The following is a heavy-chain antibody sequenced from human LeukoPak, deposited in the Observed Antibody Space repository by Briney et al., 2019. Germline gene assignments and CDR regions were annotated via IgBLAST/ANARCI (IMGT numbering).Heavy chain of an antibody. D-gene: IGHD4-11*01. V-gene: IGHV3-23*01. CDR2: TVGGGDGT. Sequence: GGSLRLSCAASGFTFDDYAMHWVRQAPGKGLEWVAVTVGGGDGTYYADSVKGRFTISRDNSNNTLYLQMNSLRAEDTAVYYCAKLTTSWGQGTLVTVSS. CDR1: GFTFDDYA. J-gene: IGHJ4*02. CDR3: AKLTTS.